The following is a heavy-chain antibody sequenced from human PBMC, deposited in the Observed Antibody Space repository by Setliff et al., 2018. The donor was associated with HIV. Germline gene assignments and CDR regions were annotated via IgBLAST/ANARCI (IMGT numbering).Heavy chain of an antibody. D-gene: IGHD2-15*01. CDR1: GFTLSDHH. V-gene: IGHV3-11*01. J-gene: IGHJ4*01. Sequence: PGGSLRLSCAASGFTLSDHHMNWIRQAPGKGLEWVSYISHSGGTIKYGDSVRGRFTISRDIAKSSLYLQLDSLSVEDTAVYYCARVGSYWTQFDYWGQGTLVTVSS. CDR2: ISHSGGTI. CDR3: ARVGSYWTQFDY.